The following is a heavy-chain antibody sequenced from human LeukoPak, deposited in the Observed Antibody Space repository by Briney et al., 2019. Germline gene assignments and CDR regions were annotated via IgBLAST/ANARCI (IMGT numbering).Heavy chain of an antibody. Sequence: GASVKVSCKASGYTFSSYGISWVRQAPGQGLEWMGWISAHSRNTNYAQKFQGRVTMTTDTYTSTAYMELRSLRSDDTAMYYCARVGGYSGYEPPDYWGQGTLVTVSS. CDR2: ISAHSRNT. J-gene: IGHJ4*02. CDR3: ARVGGYSGYEPPDY. V-gene: IGHV1-18*01. CDR1: GYTFSSYG. D-gene: IGHD5-12*01.